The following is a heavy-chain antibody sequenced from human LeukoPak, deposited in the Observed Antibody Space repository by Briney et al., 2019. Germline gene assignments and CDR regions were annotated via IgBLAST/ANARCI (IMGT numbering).Heavy chain of an antibody. Sequence: PGASVKVSCKASGYTFTSYGISWVRQAPGQGLEWMGWISAYNGNTNYAQKLQGRVTMTTDTSTSTAYMELRSLRSDDTAVYYCARDGQQQLVTSSGAFDIWGQGTMVTVSS. V-gene: IGHV1-18*01. CDR1: GYTFTSYG. CDR3: ARDGQQQLVTSSGAFDI. CDR2: ISAYNGNT. J-gene: IGHJ3*02. D-gene: IGHD6-13*01.